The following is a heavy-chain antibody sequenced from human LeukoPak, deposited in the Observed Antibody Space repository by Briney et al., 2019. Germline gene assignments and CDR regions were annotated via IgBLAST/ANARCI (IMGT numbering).Heavy chain of an antibody. Sequence: SETLSLTCTVSGGSISSSSYYWGWIRQPPGKGLEWIGSISYSGSTYYNASLKSRVTISVDTSKNQFSLRLSSVTAADTAVYYCARHVVLYWYFDLWGRGTLVTVSS. CDR1: GGSISSSSYY. CDR2: ISYSGST. CDR3: ARHVVLYWYFDL. V-gene: IGHV4-39*01. J-gene: IGHJ2*01.